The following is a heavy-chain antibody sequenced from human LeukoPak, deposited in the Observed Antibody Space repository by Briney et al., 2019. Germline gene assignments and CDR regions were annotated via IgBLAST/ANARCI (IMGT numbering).Heavy chain of an antibody. Sequence: ASVKVSCKASGYTFTSYAMHWVRQAPGQRLEWMGWINADNGDTKYSQEFQARVTISRDTSASTAYMELSSLRSEDMAVYYCARATYYYDSSGYHSLSYFDYWGQGTLVTVSS. V-gene: IGHV1-3*03. CDR1: GYTFTSYA. D-gene: IGHD3-22*01. CDR3: ARATYYYDSSGYHSLSYFDY. CDR2: INADNGDT. J-gene: IGHJ4*02.